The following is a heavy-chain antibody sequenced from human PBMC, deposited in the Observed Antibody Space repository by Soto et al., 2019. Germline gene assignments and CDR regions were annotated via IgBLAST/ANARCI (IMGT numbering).Heavy chain of an antibody. CDR3: ARSYSSGWYRWFDP. Sequence: SETLSLTCTVSGGSISSYYWSWIRQPPGKGLEWIGYIYYSGSTNYNPSLKSRVTISVDTSKNQFSLKLSSVTAADTAVYYCARSYSSGWYRWFDPWGQGTLVTVSS. V-gene: IGHV4-59*08. D-gene: IGHD6-19*01. CDR1: GGSISSYY. J-gene: IGHJ5*02. CDR2: IYYSGST.